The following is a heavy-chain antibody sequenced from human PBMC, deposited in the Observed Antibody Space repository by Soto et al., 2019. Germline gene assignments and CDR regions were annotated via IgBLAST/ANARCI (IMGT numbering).Heavy chain of an antibody. CDR1: GFTFSSYG. D-gene: IGHD5-18*01. Sequence: GGSLRLSCAASGFTFSSYGMHWVRQAPGKGLEWVAVISYDGSNKYYADSVKGRFTISRDNSKNTLYLQMNSLRAEDTAVYYCAKENRMVDTFFDYWGQGTLVTVSS. CDR3: AKENRMVDTFFDY. CDR2: ISYDGSNK. J-gene: IGHJ4*02. V-gene: IGHV3-30*18.